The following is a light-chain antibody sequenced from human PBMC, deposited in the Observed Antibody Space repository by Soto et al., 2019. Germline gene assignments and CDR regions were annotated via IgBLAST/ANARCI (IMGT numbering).Light chain of an antibody. CDR2: AAS. CDR1: QNIKSR. J-gene: IGKJ1*01. Sequence: DIQMTQSPSSLSASVGDRVTLTCRAGQNIKSRLNWYQQRPGKSQNLLIYAASNLQSGVPSRFSGSGSGTDYTLTISSLQPEDSGIYYCQQTYSSPPETFGQGTKVEIK. CDR3: QQTYSSPPET. V-gene: IGKV1-39*01.